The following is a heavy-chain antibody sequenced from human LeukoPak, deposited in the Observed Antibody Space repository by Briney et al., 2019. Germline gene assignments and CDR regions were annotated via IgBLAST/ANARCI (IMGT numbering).Heavy chain of an antibody. CDR1: GDYITTTNYY. CDR3: ARRSRLYKHETTGYRDS. Sequence: RTSETLSLTCNVSGDYITTTNYYWAWIRQPPGKGLEWIASVFYSGTTYYHPSLKSRVIISMDTSRKQISLRLSSVTATDTAIYYCARRSRLYKHETTGYRDSWGQGTLVTVSS. D-gene: IGHD3-9*01. J-gene: IGHJ4*02. V-gene: IGHV4-39*01. CDR2: VFYSGTT.